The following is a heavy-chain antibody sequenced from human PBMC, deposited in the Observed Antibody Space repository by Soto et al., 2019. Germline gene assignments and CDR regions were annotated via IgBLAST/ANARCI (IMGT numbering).Heavy chain of an antibody. CDR1: GFAYSKYG. V-gene: IGHV3-23*01. D-gene: IGHD3-22*01. CDR2: ISATGVSR. Sequence: GGSLRPTCADAGFAYSKYGTRWVRHAPGVGLDWVSAISATGVSRYYAESVKGRFTISRDNSKDTLVLQMNSLSAEDTAVYYCARRYYYDGSGPYGTDVWGQGTTVTVAS. CDR3: ARRYYYDGSGPYGTDV. J-gene: IGHJ6*02.